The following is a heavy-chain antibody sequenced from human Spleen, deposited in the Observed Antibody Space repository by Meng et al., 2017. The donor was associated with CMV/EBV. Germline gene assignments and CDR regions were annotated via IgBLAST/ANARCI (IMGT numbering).Heavy chain of an antibody. CDR3: ARVGISGSHYYYYYGMDV. D-gene: IGHD1-26*01. CDR2: MNPNSGNT. V-gene: IGHV1-8*01. Sequence: ASVKVSCKASGYTFTSYDINWVRQATGQGLEWMGWMNPNSGNTGYAQKFQGRVTMTRNTSISTAYMELSSLRSEDTAVYYCARVGISGSHYYYYYGMDVWGQGTTVTVSS. CDR1: GYTFTSYD. J-gene: IGHJ6*02.